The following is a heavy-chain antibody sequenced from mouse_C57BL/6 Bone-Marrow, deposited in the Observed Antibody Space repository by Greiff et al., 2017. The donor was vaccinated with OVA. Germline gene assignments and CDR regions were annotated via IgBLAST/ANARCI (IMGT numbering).Heavy chain of an antibody. V-gene: IGHV1-81*01. CDR2: IYPRSGNT. Sequence: VQVVESGAELARPGASVKLSCKASGYTFTSYGISWVKQRTGQGLEWIGEIYPRSGNTYYNEKFKGKATLTADKSSSTAYMELRSLTSEDSAVYFCARWMGYDNLDYWGQGTTLTVSS. J-gene: IGHJ2*01. D-gene: IGHD2-2*01. CDR1: GYTFTSYG. CDR3: ARWMGYDNLDY.